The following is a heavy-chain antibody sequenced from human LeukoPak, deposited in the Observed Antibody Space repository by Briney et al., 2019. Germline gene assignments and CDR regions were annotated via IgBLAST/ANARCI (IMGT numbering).Heavy chain of an antibody. CDR3: AKLPYYDSSGYPYGNYGMDV. Sequence: GGSLSLSCAASGFTFSSYAMSWVRKAPGKWLEWVSAICSSGGCTYYADSVKGRFTISRDNFKNTLYLQMNSLRAEDTAVYYCAKLPYYDSSGYPYGNYGMDVWGQGTTVTVSS. CDR2: ICSSGGCT. D-gene: IGHD3-22*01. J-gene: IGHJ6*02. CDR1: GFTFSSYA. V-gene: IGHV3-23*01.